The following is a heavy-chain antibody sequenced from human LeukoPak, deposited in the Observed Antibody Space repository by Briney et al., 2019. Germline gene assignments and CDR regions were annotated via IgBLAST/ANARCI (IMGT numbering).Heavy chain of an antibody. Sequence: SETLSLTCTVSGGSISSSSYYWGWIRQPPGKGLEWIGSIYYSGSTYYNPSLKSRATISVDTSKNQFSLKLSSVTAADTAVYYCAISYSNYDYYYMDVWGKGTTVTVSS. J-gene: IGHJ6*03. CDR3: AISYSNYDYYYMDV. CDR2: IYYSGST. V-gene: IGHV4-39*01. CDR1: GGSISSSSYY. D-gene: IGHD4-11*01.